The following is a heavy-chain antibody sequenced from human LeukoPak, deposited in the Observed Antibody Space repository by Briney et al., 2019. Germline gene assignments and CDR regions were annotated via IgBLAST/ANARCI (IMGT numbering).Heavy chain of an antibody. V-gene: IGHV4-59*01. CDR2: IYYGGST. CDR3: ARVTPNYYYGMDV. Sequence: SETLSLTCTVSGGSISSYYWSWIRQPPGKGLEWIGYIYYGGSTNYNPSLKSRVTISVDTSKNQFSLKLSSVTAADTAVYYCARVTPNYYYGMDVWGQGTTVTVSS. J-gene: IGHJ6*02. CDR1: GGSISSYY.